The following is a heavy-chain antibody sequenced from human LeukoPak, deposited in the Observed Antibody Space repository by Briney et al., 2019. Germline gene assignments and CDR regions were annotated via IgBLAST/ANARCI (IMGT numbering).Heavy chain of an antibody. CDR2: IKQDGSEK. CDR1: GFTFSSYW. J-gene: IGHJ4*02. V-gene: IGHV3-7*01. Sequence: GGSLRLSCAASGFTFSSYWMSWVRQAPGKGLEWVANIKQDGSEKYYVDSVKGRFTISRDNAKNSLYQQMNSLRAEDTAVYYCARLLGYCSGGSCYSIRFDYWGQGTLVTVSS. D-gene: IGHD2-15*01. CDR3: ARLLGYCSGGSCYSIRFDY.